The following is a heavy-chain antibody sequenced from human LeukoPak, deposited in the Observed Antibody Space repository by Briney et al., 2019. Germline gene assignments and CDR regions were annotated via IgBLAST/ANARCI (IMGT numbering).Heavy chain of an antibody. Sequence: GSLRLSCAASGFTFSSHSMNWVRQAPGKGLEWVSYISRSSSTIYYADSVKGRFTTSRDNAKNSLFLQMNSLRAEDTAVYYCAKAFFSSGSDFDYWGQGTLVTVSS. D-gene: IGHD6-19*01. CDR2: ISRSSSTI. J-gene: IGHJ4*02. V-gene: IGHV3-48*04. CDR3: AKAFFSSGSDFDY. CDR1: GFTFSSHS.